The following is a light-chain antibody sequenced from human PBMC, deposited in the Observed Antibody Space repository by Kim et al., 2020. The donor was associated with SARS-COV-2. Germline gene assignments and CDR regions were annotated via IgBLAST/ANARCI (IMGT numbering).Light chain of an antibody. J-gene: IGKJ1*01. CDR1: QGISNY. CDR2: AAS. Sequence: ASVGDGVTITCRASQGISNYLAWYQQKPGEAPKLLIYAASTLQFGVSTRFSGSGAGTEFTLTISDLQPEDVATYYCQKYDTAPWTFGHGTKVDIK. CDR3: QKYDTAPWT. V-gene: IGKV1-27*01.